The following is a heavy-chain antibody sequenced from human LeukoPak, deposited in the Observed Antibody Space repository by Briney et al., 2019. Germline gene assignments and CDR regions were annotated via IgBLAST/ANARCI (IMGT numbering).Heavy chain of an antibody. Sequence: SVKVSCKASGGTFISYAISWVRQAPGQGLEWMGGIIPIFGTANYAQKFQGRVTITADEFTSTAYMELSSLRSEDTAVYYCARAGRYCSSTSCYDGYYYGMDVWGQGTTVTVSS. CDR1: GGTFISYA. J-gene: IGHJ6*02. CDR2: IIPIFGTA. D-gene: IGHD2-2*01. V-gene: IGHV1-69*13. CDR3: ARAGRYCSSTSCYDGYYYGMDV.